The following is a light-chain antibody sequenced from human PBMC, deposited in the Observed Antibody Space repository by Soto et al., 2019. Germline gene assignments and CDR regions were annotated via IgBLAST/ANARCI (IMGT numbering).Light chain of an antibody. J-gene: IGKJ1*01. Sequence: DIQMTQSPSSLSASVGDRVTVTCRASQGIGNALGWYQQRPGQAPKRLIYAASSLHSGVPSRFSGSGSGTDFPLTRSILHPEDVATYYWLHHNRSPWTFGQGTKVEIK. CDR2: AAS. CDR1: QGIGNA. CDR3: LHHNRSPWT. V-gene: IGKV1-17*01.